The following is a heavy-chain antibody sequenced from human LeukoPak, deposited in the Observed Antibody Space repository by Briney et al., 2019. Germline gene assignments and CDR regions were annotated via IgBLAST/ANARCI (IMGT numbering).Heavy chain of an antibody. D-gene: IGHD5-18*01. Sequence: PGGSLRLSCAASGFTFSSYAMHWVRQAPGKGLEWVAVISYDESNKYYADSVKGRFTISRDNSKNTLYLQMNSLRAEDTAVYYCARDRGYSYGYGGWFDPWGQGTLVTVSS. CDR2: ISYDESNK. CDR3: ARDRGYSYGYGGWFDP. CDR1: GFTFSSYA. V-gene: IGHV3-30-3*01. J-gene: IGHJ5*02.